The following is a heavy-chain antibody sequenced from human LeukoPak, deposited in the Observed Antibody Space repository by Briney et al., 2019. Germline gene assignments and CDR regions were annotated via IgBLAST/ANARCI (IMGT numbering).Heavy chain of an antibody. D-gene: IGHD3-10*01. CDR3: AKVGDSTMVRGVLRFDP. Sequence: GGSLRLSCAASGFTFSGYAMSWVRQAPGKGLEWVSAISGSGGSTYYADSVKGRFTISRDNSKNTLYLQMNSLRAEDTAVYYCAKVGDSTMVRGVLRFDPWGQGTLVTVSS. V-gene: IGHV3-23*01. J-gene: IGHJ5*02. CDR1: GFTFSGYA. CDR2: ISGSGGST.